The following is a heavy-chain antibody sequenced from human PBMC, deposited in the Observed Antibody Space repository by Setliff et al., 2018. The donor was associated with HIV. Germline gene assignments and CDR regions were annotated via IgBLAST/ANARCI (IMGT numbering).Heavy chain of an antibody. Sequence: SVKVSCKASGYTLTTYGITWVRQVPGLGLEWMGWISGHSDNMKFAQKFQMRLHMTMDPSTSTAHMELTRLTSDDTAVYYCARGWELNVWGQGTLVTVSS. D-gene: IGHD1-26*01. CDR2: ISGHSDNM. J-gene: IGHJ4*02. CDR3: ARGWELNV. V-gene: IGHV1-18*01. CDR1: GYTLTTYG.